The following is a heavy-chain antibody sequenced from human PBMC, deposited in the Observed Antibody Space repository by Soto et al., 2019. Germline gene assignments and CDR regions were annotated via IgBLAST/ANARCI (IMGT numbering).Heavy chain of an antibody. Sequence: SVKVSCKASGGTFSSYAISWVRQAPGQGLEWMGGIIPIFGTANYAQKFQGRVTITADESTSTAYMELSSLRSEDTAVYYCARANESRPDPYDAFDIWGQGTMVTVSS. V-gene: IGHV1-69*13. J-gene: IGHJ3*02. CDR1: GGTFSSYA. CDR2: IIPIFGTA. CDR3: ARANESRPDPYDAFDI.